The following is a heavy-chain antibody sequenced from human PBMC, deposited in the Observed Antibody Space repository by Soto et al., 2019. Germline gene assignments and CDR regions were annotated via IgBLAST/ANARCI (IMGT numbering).Heavy chain of an antibody. V-gene: IGHV1-8*01. CDR2: MNPNSGNT. CDR3: AREISYGLDV. Sequence: QVQLLPSGAEVTKPGASVKVSCKASGYTFTSYDINWVRQATGQGLEWMGWMNPNSGNTGYAQKFQGRVTLTRNTSITTVYMELSSLRSEDTAVYYCAREISYGLDVWGQGTTVTVPS. J-gene: IGHJ6*02. CDR1: GYTFTSYD.